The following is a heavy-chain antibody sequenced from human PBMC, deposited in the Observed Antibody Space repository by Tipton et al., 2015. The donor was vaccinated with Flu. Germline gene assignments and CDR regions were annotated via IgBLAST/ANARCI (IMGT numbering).Heavy chain of an antibody. Sequence: TLSLTCTVSGGSISSYTYYWGWIRQSPGTGLEWIGSIYYSGSTYYNPSLKSRVTMSIDTSKNQFSLSLNSVTAADTAVYYCARGSGSGTYVIFDYWGQGTLVAVSS. CDR3: ARGSGSGTYVIFDY. CDR2: IYYSGST. D-gene: IGHD3-10*01. J-gene: IGHJ4*02. CDR1: GGSISSYTYY. V-gene: IGHV4-39*07.